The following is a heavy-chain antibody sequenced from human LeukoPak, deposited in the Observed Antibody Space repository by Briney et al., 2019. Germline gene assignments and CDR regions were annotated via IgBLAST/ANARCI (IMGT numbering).Heavy chain of an antibody. CDR3: AKDHANTPVVTN. Sequence: GGSLRLSCTASGFTLSSYEMSWIRQAPGKGLEWVSSIDYSGGDTHYADSVKGRFTVSRDNSKNTVDLQMNNLRVDDTAIYYCAKDHANTPVVTNWGQGILVSVSS. CDR2: IDYSGGDT. J-gene: IGHJ4*02. CDR1: GFTLSSYE. D-gene: IGHD2-21*02. V-gene: IGHV3-23*01.